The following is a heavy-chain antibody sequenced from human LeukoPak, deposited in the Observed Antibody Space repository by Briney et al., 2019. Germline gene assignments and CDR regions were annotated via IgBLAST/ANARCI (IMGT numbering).Heavy chain of an antibody. CDR3: ARQATYYDFWSGYDHYYGMDV. Sequence: GGSLRLSCAASGFTFSSYDMHWVRQAPGKGLEWVSAICTAGDTYYPGSVKGRFTISRENAKNSLYLQMNSLRAGDTAVYYCARQATYYDFWSGYDHYYGMDVWGQGTTVTVSS. CDR1: GFTFSSYD. D-gene: IGHD3-3*01. J-gene: IGHJ6*02. CDR2: ICTAGDT. V-gene: IGHV3-13*01.